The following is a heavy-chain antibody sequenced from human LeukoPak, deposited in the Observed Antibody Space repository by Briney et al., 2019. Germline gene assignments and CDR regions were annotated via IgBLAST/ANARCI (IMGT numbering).Heavy chain of an antibody. CDR2: INPNSDDT. V-gene: IGHV1-2*06. CDR3: ARSPNYSDSSGYYYLSDY. Sequence: GASVKVSCKASGYTFTGYYIHWVRQAPGQGLEWMGQINPNSDDTNYAQRFQGRVTMTRDTSISTAYMELSRLRSDDTAVYYCARSPNYSDSSGYYYLSDYWGQGTLVTVSS. J-gene: IGHJ4*02. D-gene: IGHD3-22*01. CDR1: GYTFTGYY.